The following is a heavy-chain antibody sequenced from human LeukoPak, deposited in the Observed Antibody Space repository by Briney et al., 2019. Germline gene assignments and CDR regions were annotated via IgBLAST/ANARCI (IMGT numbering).Heavy chain of an antibody. V-gene: IGHV1-18*01. J-gene: IGHJ1*01. Sequence: ASVKVSCKASGYTFTNYGVTWVRQAPGQGLEWMGWISAHNRNTNYAQKFQGRVTMTTDTSTSTAYMELRSLISDDTAAYYCARVEGSYYHDSSGYSAHWGQGTLVTVSS. D-gene: IGHD3-22*01. CDR3: ARVEGSYYHDSSGYSAH. CDR1: GYTFTNYG. CDR2: ISAHNRNT.